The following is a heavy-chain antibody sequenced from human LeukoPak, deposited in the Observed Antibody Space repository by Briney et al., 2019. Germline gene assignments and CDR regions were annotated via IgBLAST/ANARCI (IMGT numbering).Heavy chain of an antibody. CDR3: ARRLIRGDPVLYYYMDV. CDR1: GVSFSGYY. J-gene: IGHJ6*03. CDR2: INHSGST. D-gene: IGHD2-21*02. Sequence: PSETLSLTCAVYGVSFSGYYWSWIRQPPGKGLEWIGEINHSGSTNYNPSLKSRVTISVDTSKNQFSLKLSSVTAADTAVYYCARRLIRGDPVLYYYMDVWGKGTTVTISS. V-gene: IGHV4-34*01.